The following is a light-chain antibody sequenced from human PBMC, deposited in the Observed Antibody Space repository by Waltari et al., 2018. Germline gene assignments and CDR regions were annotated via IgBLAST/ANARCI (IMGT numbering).Light chain of an antibody. CDR2: ASS. V-gene: IGKV1-17*03. CDR3: LKHKNYPRT. J-gene: IGKJ1*01. Sequence: DIQMTQSPSAMSASVGDRVTITCRASQGISNYLAWFQQKPGKVPKRLIYASSTLQRGVPSRFSGSGSGKEFTLTISILQPEDFATYDCLKHKNYPRTFSQGTKVEIK. CDR1: QGISNY.